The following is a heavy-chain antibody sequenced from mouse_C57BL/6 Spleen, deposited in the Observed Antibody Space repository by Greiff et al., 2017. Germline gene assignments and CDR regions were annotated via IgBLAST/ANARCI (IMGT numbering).Heavy chain of an antibody. CDR1: GFSFNTYA. V-gene: IGHV10-1*01. J-gene: IGHJ1*03. D-gene: IGHD1-1*01. CDR3: VRDRYYYGSSDWYFDV. Sequence: EVQLVESGGGLVQPKGSLKLSCAASGFSFNTYAMNWVRQAPGKGLEWVARIRSKSNNYATYYADSVKDRFTISRDDSESMLYLQMNNLKTEDTAMYYCVRDRYYYGSSDWYFDVWGTGTTVTVSS. CDR2: IRSKSNNYAT.